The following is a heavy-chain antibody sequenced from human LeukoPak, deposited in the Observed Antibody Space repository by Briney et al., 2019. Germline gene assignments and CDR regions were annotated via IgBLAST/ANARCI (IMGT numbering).Heavy chain of an antibody. CDR1: GFTVSSNY. Sequence: GGSLRLSCAASGFTVSSNYMSWVRQAPGKGLEWVSVIYSGGSTYYADSVKARFTISRDNSKNTVYLQMSSLRSEDTAVYYCARDATLLWFGETLGGNFDYWGQGTLVSVSS. D-gene: IGHD3-10*01. CDR3: ARDATLLWFGETLGGNFDY. J-gene: IGHJ4*02. CDR2: IYSGGST. V-gene: IGHV3-53*05.